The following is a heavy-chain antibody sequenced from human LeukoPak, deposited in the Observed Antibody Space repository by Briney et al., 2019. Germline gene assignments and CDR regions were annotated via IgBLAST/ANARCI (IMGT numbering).Heavy chain of an antibody. CDR2: IYSGSTT. CDR3: WRVSNDYSDYVFYN. V-gene: IGHV3-53*01. CDR1: RFTLSIKY. Sequence: PGGSLRLSCAASRFTLSIKYTSGVRHAPGKGLEWGSVIYSGSTTYNADSVKGRFTISRDNSQNTRYLQMNSLRAEDTAVYSCWRVSNDYSDYVFYNWGHGNLVTVSS. J-gene: IGHJ4*01. D-gene: IGHD4-11*01.